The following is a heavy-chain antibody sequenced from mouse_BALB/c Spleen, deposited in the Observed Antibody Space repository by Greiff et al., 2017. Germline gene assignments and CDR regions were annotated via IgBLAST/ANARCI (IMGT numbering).Heavy chain of an antibody. J-gene: IGHJ4*01. CDR3: TRIFLRGAMDY. V-gene: IGHV1-5*01. Sequence: EVQLQQSGTVLARPGASVKMSCKASGYSFTSYWMHWVKQRPGQGLEWIGAIYPGNSDTSYNQKFKGKAKLTAVTSASTAYMELSSLTNEDSAVYYCTRIFLRGAMDYWGQGTSVTVSS. D-gene: IGHD1-1*01. CDR1: GYSFTSYW. CDR2: IYPGNSDT.